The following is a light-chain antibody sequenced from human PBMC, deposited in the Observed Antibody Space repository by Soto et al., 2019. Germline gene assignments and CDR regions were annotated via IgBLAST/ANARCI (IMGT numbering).Light chain of an antibody. CDR2: EDI. V-gene: IGLV2-23*01. CDR1: SSDIGRYNL. CDR3: CSYAGGTSVV. Sequence: QSALTQPASVSGSPRQSITISCTGTSSDIGRYNLVSWYQQHPGKAPKLIIYEDIERPSGVSNRFSGSKSGNTASLTISGLQTEYEGSYYCCSYAGGTSVVFGGGTKLTVL. J-gene: IGLJ2*01.